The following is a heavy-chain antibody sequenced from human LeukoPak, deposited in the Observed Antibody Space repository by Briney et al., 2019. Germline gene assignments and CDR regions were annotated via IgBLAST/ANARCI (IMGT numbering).Heavy chain of an antibody. Sequence: SAKVSCKASGGTFSSYAISWVRQAPGQGLEWMGGIIPIFGTANYAQKFQGRVTITADESTSTAYMELSSLRSEDTAVYYCARSVGVWFGELYSPYYFDYWGQGTLVTVSS. CDR2: IIPIFGTA. J-gene: IGHJ4*02. D-gene: IGHD3-10*01. CDR3: ARSVGVWFGELYSPYYFDY. CDR1: GGTFSSYA. V-gene: IGHV1-69*01.